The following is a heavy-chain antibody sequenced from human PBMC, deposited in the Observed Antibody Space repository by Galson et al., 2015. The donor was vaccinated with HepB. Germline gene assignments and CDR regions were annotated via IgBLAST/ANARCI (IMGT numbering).Heavy chain of an antibody. J-gene: IGHJ3*02. V-gene: IGHV5-10-1*01. CDR3: ARQQGATTRDDAFDI. CDR2: IDPSDSYT. CDR1: GYSFTSYW. D-gene: IGHD5-12*01. Sequence: QSGAEVKKPGESLRISCKGSGYSFTSYWISWVRQMPGKGLEWMGRIDPSDSYTNYSPSFQGHVTISADKSISTAYLQWSSLKASDTAMYYCARQQGATTRDDAFDIWGQGTMVTVSS.